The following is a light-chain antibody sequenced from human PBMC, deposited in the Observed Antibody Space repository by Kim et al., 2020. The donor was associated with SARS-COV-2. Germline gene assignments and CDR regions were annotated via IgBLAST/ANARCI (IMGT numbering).Light chain of an antibody. J-gene: IGLJ2*01. V-gene: IGLV1-44*01. CDR2: SNN. CDR3: AAWDDSLNGQGV. Sequence: QSVLTQPPSASGTLGQRVTISCSGSSSNIGSNTVNWYQQRPGTAPKLLIYSNNQRPSGVPDRFSGSKSGTSASLAISGLQSEDEADYYCAAWDDSLNGQGVFGGGTQLTVL. CDR1: SSNIGSNT.